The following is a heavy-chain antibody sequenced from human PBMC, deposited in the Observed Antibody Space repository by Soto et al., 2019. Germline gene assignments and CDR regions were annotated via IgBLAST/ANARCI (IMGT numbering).Heavy chain of an antibody. CDR3: VAANQYVFDY. V-gene: IGHV3-33*01. D-gene: IGHD2-15*01. J-gene: IGHJ4*02. CDR2: IWNDGSKK. Sequence: QVLLVETGGGVAQPGRSLRLSCAASGFTFRTFGMHWVRQAPGKGLEWVSVIWNDGSKKFYADSVKGRFTIARDNSNNALYLQMDSLRPEVRAVYYCVAANQYVFDYWCQEPMATVSS. CDR1: GFTFRTFG.